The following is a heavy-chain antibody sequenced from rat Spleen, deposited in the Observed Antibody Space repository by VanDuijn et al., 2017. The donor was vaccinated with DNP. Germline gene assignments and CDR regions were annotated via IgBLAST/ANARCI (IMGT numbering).Heavy chain of an antibody. CDR3: TKDAFDY. J-gene: IGHJ2*01. Sequence: EVQLVESGGGLVQPGRSMKLSCAASGFTFSNFGMTWVRQAPTKGLEWVAYISYDGSRTYYRDSVKGRFTISRDNAKSTLYLQMESLRSEDTATYYCTKDAFDYWGQGVMVTVSS. CDR2: ISYDGSRT. V-gene: IGHV5-29*01. CDR1: GFTFSNFG.